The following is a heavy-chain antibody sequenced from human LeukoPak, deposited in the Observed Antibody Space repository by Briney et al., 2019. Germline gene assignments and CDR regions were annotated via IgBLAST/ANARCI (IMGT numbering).Heavy chain of an antibody. Sequence: NSSETLSLTCTVSGGSISSGSYYWSWIRQPAGKGLEWIGRIYTSGSTNYNPSLKSRVTISVDTSKNQFSLKLSSVTAADTAVYYCARGEESGYDLGIGYWGQGTLVTVSS. J-gene: IGHJ4*02. D-gene: IGHD5-12*01. CDR1: GGSISSGSYY. CDR3: ARGEESGYDLGIGY. CDR2: IYTSGST. V-gene: IGHV4-61*02.